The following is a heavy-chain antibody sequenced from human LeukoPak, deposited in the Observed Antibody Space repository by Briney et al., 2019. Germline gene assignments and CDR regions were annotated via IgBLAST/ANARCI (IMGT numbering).Heavy chain of an antibody. D-gene: IGHD6-6*01. CDR1: GGSVSSGDYY. CDR2: IYYSGST. Sequence: SVTLSLTCTVSGGSVSSGDYYWSWIRQPPGKGLEWIGYIYYSGSTYYNPSLKSRVTILVDTSKNQFSLNLSSVTAADTAVYYCASLEYSSSSLDYWGQGTLVTVSS. J-gene: IGHJ4*02. V-gene: IGHV4-30-4*08. CDR3: ASLEYSSSSLDY.